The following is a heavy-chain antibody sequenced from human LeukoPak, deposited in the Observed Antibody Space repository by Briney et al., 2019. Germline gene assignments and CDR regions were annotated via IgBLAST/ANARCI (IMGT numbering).Heavy chain of an antibody. J-gene: IGHJ4*02. Sequence: ASVTVSCTASGYTFTSFDIHWVRQATGQGLEWMGWMNPISGNTGYAQKFQGTVTMTRDTSMTTAYMELSGLKSEDTAVYYCAKGGSGWPIDYWGQGTLVTVSS. D-gene: IGHD6-19*01. CDR1: GYTFTSFD. CDR3: AKGGSGWPIDY. V-gene: IGHV1-8*01. CDR2: MNPISGNT.